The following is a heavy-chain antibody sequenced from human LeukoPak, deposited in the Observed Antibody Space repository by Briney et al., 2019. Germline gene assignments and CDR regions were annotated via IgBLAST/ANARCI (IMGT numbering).Heavy chain of an antibody. Sequence: GGSLRLSCAASGFTFSINTLNWVRQAPGKGLEWVAVISYDGSNKYYADSVKGRFTISRDNSKNTLYLQMNSLRAEDTAVYYCAKESSGSYYYYYYMDVWGKGTTVTVSS. CDR1: GFTFSINT. V-gene: IGHV3-30*04. CDR2: ISYDGSNK. CDR3: AKESSGSYYYYYYMDV. D-gene: IGHD1-26*01. J-gene: IGHJ6*03.